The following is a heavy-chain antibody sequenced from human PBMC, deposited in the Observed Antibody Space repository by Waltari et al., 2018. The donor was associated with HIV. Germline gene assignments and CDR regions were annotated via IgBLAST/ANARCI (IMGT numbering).Heavy chain of an antibody. J-gene: IGHJ4*01. CDR2: INHGGSA. Sequence: QVHLQQWGAGLLKPSETLSVTCAVYGGSFSGYSWQWLRQSPGKGLEWIGEINHGGSANYNPSLKSRVIISLDTSKSQFSLNLTSVTAADTAVYYCARAPSCVSPIGSHSCYYFDYWGHGNLVTVFS. CDR3: ARAPSCVSPIGSHSCYYFDY. D-gene: IGHD2-8*01. CDR1: GGSFSGYS. V-gene: IGHV4-34*01.